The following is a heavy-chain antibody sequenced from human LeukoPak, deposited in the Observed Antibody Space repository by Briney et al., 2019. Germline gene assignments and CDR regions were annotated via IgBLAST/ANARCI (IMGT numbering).Heavy chain of an antibody. CDR1: GGSISSGGYS. V-gene: IGHV4-30-2*01. CDR3: ARGSRYYDSSGYSYYFDY. Sequence: PSETLSLTCAVSGGSISSGGYSWSWIRQPPGKGLEWIGYIYHSGSTYYNPSLKSRVTISVDRSKNQFSLKLSSVTAADTAVYYCARGSRYYDSSGYSYYFDYWGQGTLVTVSS. CDR2: IYHSGST. D-gene: IGHD3-22*01. J-gene: IGHJ4*02.